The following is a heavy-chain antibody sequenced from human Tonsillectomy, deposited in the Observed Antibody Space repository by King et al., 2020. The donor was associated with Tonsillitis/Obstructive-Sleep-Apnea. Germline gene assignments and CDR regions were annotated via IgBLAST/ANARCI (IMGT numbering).Heavy chain of an antibody. J-gene: IGHJ5*02. CDR1: GYTFTSYY. CDR3: ARVSEYQLLEVIDP. CDR2: INPSGGST. D-gene: IGHD2-2*01. Sequence: VQLVESGAEVKKPGASVKVSCKASGYTFTSYYMHWVRQAPGQGLEWMGIINPSGGSTSYAQMFQGRVTMTRDTSTSTVYMELSSLREEVTAVCYCARVSEYQLLEVIDPWGQGTLVTVSS. V-gene: IGHV1-46*01.